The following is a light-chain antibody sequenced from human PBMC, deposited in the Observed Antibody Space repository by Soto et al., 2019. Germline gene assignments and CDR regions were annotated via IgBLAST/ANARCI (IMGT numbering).Light chain of an antibody. V-gene: IGLV2-14*01. CDR2: DVT. CDR1: SSDVGGYNY. J-gene: IGLJ1*01. Sequence: QSALTQPASVSGSPGQSITISCTGTSSDVGGYNYVSWYQQHPVKAPKPMIYDVTNRPSGVSDRFSGAKSGNTAALTISGRQAEDEADYYCSSYTSSSTPYVFGAGSKLTVL. CDR3: SSYTSSSTPYV.